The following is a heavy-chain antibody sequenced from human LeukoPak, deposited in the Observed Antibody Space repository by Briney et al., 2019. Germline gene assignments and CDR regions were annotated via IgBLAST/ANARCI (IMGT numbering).Heavy chain of an antibody. CDR1: GFTFSSYG. D-gene: IGHD5-24*01. J-gene: IGHJ4*02. Sequence: PGGSLRLSCAASGFTFSSYGMHWVRQAPGKGLEWVAVIWYDGSNKYYADSVKGRFTISRDNSKNTLYLQMNSLRAEDTAMYYCAKDRKATGYYFDYWGQGTLVTVSS. V-gene: IGHV3-33*06. CDR3: AKDRKATGYYFDY. CDR2: IWYDGSNK.